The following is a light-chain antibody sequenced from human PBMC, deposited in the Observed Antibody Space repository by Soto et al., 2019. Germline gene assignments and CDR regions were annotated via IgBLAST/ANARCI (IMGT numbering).Light chain of an antibody. CDR2: DVS. V-gene: IGLV2-14*01. Sequence: QSALTQPASVSGSPGQSITISCTGTSSDVGGYNYVSWYQQHPGRAPKVMIYDVSNRPYGVSNRFSGSNSGTTASLTISGLQAEDEADYYCSSYTSSSARVVFGGGTKLTVL. J-gene: IGLJ2*01. CDR3: SSYTSSSARVV. CDR1: SSDVGGYNY.